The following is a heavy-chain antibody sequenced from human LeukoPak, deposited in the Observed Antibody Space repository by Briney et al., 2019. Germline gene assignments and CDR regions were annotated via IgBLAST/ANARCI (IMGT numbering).Heavy chain of an antibody. J-gene: IGHJ4*02. V-gene: IGHV3-23*01. CDR3: AKDLEVYYDFWSGPYASDY. CDR2: ISGSGDST. D-gene: IGHD3-3*01. CDR1: GFSFSSYA. Sequence: GGSLRLSCAASGFSFSSYAMSWVRQAPGKGLEWVSLISGSGDSTYYADSVKGRFTISRDNSKNTLYLQMNSLRAEDTAIYYCAKDLEVYYDFWSGPYASDYWGQGTLVTVSS.